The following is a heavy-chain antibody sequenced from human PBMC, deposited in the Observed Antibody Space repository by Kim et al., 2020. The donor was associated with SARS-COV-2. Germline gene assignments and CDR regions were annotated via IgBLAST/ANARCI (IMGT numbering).Heavy chain of an antibody. CDR2: IYYSGST. Sequence: SETLSLTCTVSGGSISSSSYYWGWIRQPPGKGLEWIGSIYYSGSTYYNPSLKSRVTISVDTSKNQFSLKLSSVTAADTAVYYCARPGRCSGGSCYSSRWGQGTLVTVSS. D-gene: IGHD2-15*01. V-gene: IGHV4-39*01. J-gene: IGHJ4*02. CDR1: GGSISSSSYY. CDR3: ARPGRCSGGSCYSSR.